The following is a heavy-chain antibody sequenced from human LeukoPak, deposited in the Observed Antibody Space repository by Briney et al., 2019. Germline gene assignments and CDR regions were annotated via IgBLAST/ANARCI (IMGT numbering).Heavy chain of an antibody. D-gene: IGHD3-3*01. J-gene: IGHJ4*02. Sequence: ASVKVSCKASGYTFTGYYMHWVRQAPGQGLEWMGWINPNSGGTNYAQKFQGRVTMTRDTSISTAYMELSRLRSDDTAVYYCARDGNLDRITIFGVVRRQNDYWGQGTLVTVSS. CDR3: ARDGNLDRITIFGVVRRQNDY. V-gene: IGHV1-2*02. CDR1: GYTFTGYY. CDR2: INPNSGGT.